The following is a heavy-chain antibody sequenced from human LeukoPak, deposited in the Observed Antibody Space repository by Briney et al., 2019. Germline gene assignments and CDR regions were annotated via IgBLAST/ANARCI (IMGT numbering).Heavy chain of an antibody. CDR3: AKVGGYSYGYIDY. J-gene: IGHJ4*02. V-gene: IGHV3-9*01. D-gene: IGHD5-18*01. Sequence: GGSLRLSCAAFGFTFDDHAMHWVRKAPGKGLEWVSGISWNSGSIGYADSVKGRFTISRDNAKNFLYLQMNSLRAEDTALYYCAKVGGYSYGYIDYWGQGTLVTVSS. CDR2: ISWNSGSI. CDR1: GFTFDDHA.